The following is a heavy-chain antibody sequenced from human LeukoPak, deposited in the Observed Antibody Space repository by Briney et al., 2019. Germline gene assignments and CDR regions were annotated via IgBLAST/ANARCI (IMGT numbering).Heavy chain of an antibody. CDR3: ARGGLAGFDY. J-gene: IGHJ4*02. Sequence: GGSLRLSCAASGFTFSSHWMHWVRQAPGKGLEWVAVISYDGSNKYYADSVKGRFTISRDNSKNTLYLQMNSLRAEDTAVYYCARGGLAGFDYWGQGTLVTVSS. V-gene: IGHV3-30-3*01. D-gene: IGHD3-3*02. CDR1: GFTFSSHW. CDR2: ISYDGSNK.